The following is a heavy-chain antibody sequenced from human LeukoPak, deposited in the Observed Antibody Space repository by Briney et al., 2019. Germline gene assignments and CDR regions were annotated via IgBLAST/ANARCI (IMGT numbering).Heavy chain of an antibody. Sequence: GGSLRLSCAASGFTFSSYWMSWVRLAPGKGLEWVANIKQDGSEKYYVDSVKGRFTISRDNAKNSLYLQMNSLRAEDTAVYYCARVGEGGYCSGGSCSYYYYMDVWGKGTTVTVSS. CDR2: IKQDGSEK. CDR3: ARVGEGGYCSGGSCSYYYYMDV. V-gene: IGHV3-7*01. J-gene: IGHJ6*03. D-gene: IGHD2-15*01. CDR1: GFTFSSYW.